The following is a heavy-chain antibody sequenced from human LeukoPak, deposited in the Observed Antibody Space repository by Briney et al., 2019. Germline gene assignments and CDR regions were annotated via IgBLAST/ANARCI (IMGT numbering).Heavy chain of an antibody. CDR2: IYYSGST. CDR1: GGSISSYY. V-gene: IGHV4-59*08. J-gene: IGHJ6*03. Sequence: SETLSLTCTVSGGSISSYYWSWIRQPPGKGLEWIGYIYYSGSTNYNPSLKSRVTISVDTSKNQFSLKLSSVTAADTAVYYCASHSNYYYYHYYMDVWGKGTMVTVSS. D-gene: IGHD4-11*01. CDR3: ASHSNYYYYHYYMDV.